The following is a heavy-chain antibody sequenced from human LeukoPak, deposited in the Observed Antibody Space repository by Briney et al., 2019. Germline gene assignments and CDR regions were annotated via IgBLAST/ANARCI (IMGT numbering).Heavy chain of an antibody. CDR3: ATRSVSTWQIFDC. Sequence: GGSLRLSCAASGFTFRSYSMNWVRQAPGKGLEWVSYISGSSTTIYYADSVKGRFTISRDNSKNTLYLQMDSLRPEDTAVYYCATRSVSTWQIFDCWGQGALVTVSS. CDR1: GFTFRSYS. CDR2: ISGSSTTI. J-gene: IGHJ4*02. V-gene: IGHV3-48*01. D-gene: IGHD6-13*01.